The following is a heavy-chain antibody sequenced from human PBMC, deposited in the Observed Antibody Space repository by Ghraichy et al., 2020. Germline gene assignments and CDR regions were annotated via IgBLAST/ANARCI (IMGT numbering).Heavy chain of an antibody. CDR3: AKDYGGLNWKNQFDY. CDR1: GFTFSSYA. J-gene: IGHJ4*02. D-gene: IGHD1/OR15-1a*01. Sequence: GGSLRLSCAASGFTFSSYAMSWVRQAPGKGLEWVSGMSGSGGTTYYADSVKGRFTISRDNSKNTLYLHMNSLRAEDTAVYYCAKDYGGLNWKNQFDYWGQGTLVTVSS. CDR2: MSGSGGTT. V-gene: IGHV3-23*01.